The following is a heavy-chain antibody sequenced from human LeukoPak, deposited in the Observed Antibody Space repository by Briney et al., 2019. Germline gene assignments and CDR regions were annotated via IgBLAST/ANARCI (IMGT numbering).Heavy chain of an antibody. CDR2: ISSSSSYI. CDR1: GFTFSSYS. J-gene: IGHJ3*02. V-gene: IGHV3-21*01. D-gene: IGHD2-21*02. Sequence: PGGSLRLSCAASGFTFSSYSMNWVRQARGKGLEWVSSISSSSSYIYYADSVKGRFPISRDNAKNSLYLQMNSLRAEDTAVYYCARDQLLMVVTAHIDAFDIWGQGTMVTVSS. CDR3: ARDQLLMVVTAHIDAFDI.